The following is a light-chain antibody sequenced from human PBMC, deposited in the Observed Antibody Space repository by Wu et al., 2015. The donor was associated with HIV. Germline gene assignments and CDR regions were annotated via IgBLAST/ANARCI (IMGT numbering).Light chain of an antibody. Sequence: DIVLTQSPATLSLSPGERATLPCRASQSVSNYLAWYQQKPGQAPRLLIYDASNRATGIPARFSGSGSGTEFTLTISSMQSEDFAVYYCQQYNNWPRGAFGQGTKLEIK. CDR2: DAS. V-gene: IGKV3-15*01. J-gene: IGKJ2*01. CDR3: QQYNNWPRGA. CDR1: QSVSNY.